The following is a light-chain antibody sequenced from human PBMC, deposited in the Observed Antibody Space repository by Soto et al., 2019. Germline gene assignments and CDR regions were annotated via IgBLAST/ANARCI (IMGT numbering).Light chain of an antibody. J-gene: IGKJ5*01. CDR3: QQRSNWPPIT. Sequence: EIVLAQSPATLSLCRWERDRLXWRASQSVSSYLAWYQQKPGQAPRLLIYDASNRATGIPARFSGSGSGTDFTLTISSLEPEDFAVYYCQQRSNWPPITFGQGTRLEIK. V-gene: IGKV3-11*01. CDR2: DAS. CDR1: QSVSSY.